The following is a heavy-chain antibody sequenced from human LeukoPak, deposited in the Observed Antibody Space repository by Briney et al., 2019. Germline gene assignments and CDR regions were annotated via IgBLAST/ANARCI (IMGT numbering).Heavy chain of an antibody. CDR1: GFTFSSYS. V-gene: IGHV3-48*01. J-gene: IGHJ4*02. Sequence: GSLRLSCAASGFTFSSYSMNWVRQAPGKGLEWVSYISSSSSTIYYADSVKGRFTISRDNAKNSLYLQMNSLRAEDTAVYYCARDHFDYWGQGTLVTVSS. CDR2: ISSSSSTI. CDR3: ARDHFDY.